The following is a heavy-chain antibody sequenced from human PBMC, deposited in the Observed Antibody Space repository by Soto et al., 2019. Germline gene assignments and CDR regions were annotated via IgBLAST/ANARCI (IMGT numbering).Heavy chain of an antibody. V-gene: IGHV3-15*01. Sequence: GGSLRLSCAASGFTFSNAWMSWVRQAPGKGLEWVGRIKSKTDGGTTDYAAPVKGRFTISRDDSKNTLYLQMNSLKTEDTAVYYCTKDHGPIPATAVYFDYWGQGTLVTVSS. J-gene: IGHJ4*02. CDR3: TKDHGPIPATAVYFDY. CDR2: IKSKTDGGTT. CDR1: GFTFSNAW. D-gene: IGHD2-2*01.